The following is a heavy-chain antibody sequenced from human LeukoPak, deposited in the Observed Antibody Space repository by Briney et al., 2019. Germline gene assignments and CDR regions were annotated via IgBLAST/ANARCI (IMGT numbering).Heavy chain of an antibody. V-gene: IGHV5-51*01. CDR1: GNRFMTYW. CDR2: LNPGDSET. CDR3: ARQGYYDGSGYFPGKDAFDI. D-gene: IGHD3-22*01. J-gene: IGHJ3*02. Sequence: GEPLQFSCKGSGNRFMTYWISCVRQMPGKGLEWMGILNPGDSETSYRPSFQGQVTISADKSISTAYLQWSSLKASDTAMYFCARQGYYDGSGYFPGKDAFDIWGQGTMVTVSP.